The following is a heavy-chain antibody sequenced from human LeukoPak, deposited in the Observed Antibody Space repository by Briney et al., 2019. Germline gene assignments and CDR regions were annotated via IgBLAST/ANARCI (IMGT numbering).Heavy chain of an antibody. Sequence: GGSLRLSFAASGFTFSSYAMSSVRQAPGKGLEWVSAICGSGGSTYYADSVKGRFTISRDNSKNTLYLQMNSLRAEDTAVYYCAKDQLRAFDIWGQGTMVTVSS. D-gene: IGHD1-7*01. J-gene: IGHJ3*02. CDR1: GFTFSSYA. CDR2: ICGSGGST. V-gene: IGHV3-23*01. CDR3: AKDQLRAFDI.